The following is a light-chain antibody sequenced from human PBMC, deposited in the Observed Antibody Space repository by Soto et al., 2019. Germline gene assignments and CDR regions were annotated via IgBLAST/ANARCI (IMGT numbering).Light chain of an antibody. CDR1: SSNIGGNI. J-gene: IGLJ2*01. CDR3: AAWDESLNGVV. CDR2: GND. V-gene: IGLV1-44*01. Sequence: QSALTQPPSASGTPGQRVTISCSGSSSNIGGNIVNWYQKLPGTAPKLLIFGNDQRPSWVPDRFSGSKSGTSASLAISGLQSEDEANYYCAAWDESLNGVVFGGGTKVTVL.